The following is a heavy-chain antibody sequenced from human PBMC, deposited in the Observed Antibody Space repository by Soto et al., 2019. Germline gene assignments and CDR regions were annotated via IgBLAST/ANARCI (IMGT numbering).Heavy chain of an antibody. D-gene: IGHD3-16*01. Sequence: QITLKESGPTLVEPTQTLTLTCTFSGFSLSTNGVGVGWIRQPPGEALEWLALIYWDDDKRYSPSLKSRVTICRDASKDLVVLTLADVDPVVTGTYYCAHRRVGLRSPWDLGVFASWGQGTLVTVSS. V-gene: IGHV2-5*02. CDR3: AHRRVGLRSPWDLGVFAS. CDR1: GFSLSTNGVG. CDR2: IYWDDDK. J-gene: IGHJ4*02.